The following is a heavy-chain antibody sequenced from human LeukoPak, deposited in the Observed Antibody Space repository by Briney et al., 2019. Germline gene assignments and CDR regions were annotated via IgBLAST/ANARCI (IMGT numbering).Heavy chain of an antibody. CDR1: GFTLSNYA. CDR2: ITDSDGST. V-gene: IGHV3-23*01. J-gene: IGHJ5*02. CDR3: AKGSDLRYGSGRTNWLDP. Sequence: PGGSLRLSCAASGFTLSNYAMSWVRQAPGKGLEWVSGITDSDGSTYYADSVKGRFTISRDNSKNTLYLQMNSLRAEDTAVYYCAKGSDLRYGSGRTNWLDPWGQGTLVIVSS. D-gene: IGHD3-10*01.